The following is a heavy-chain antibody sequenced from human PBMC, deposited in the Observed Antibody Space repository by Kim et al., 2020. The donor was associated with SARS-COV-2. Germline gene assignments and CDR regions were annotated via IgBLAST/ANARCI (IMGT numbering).Heavy chain of an antibody. J-gene: IGHJ5*02. D-gene: IGHD2-2*02. CDR3: ARGHVVVVPAVIGDWFDP. CDR2: INHSGST. Sequence: SETLSLTCAVYGGSFSGYYWSWIRQPPGKGLEWIGEINHSGSTNYNPSLKSRVTISVDTSKNQFSLKLSSVTAADTAVYYCARGHVVVVPAVIGDWFDPWGQGTLVTVSS. V-gene: IGHV4-34*01. CDR1: GGSFSGYY.